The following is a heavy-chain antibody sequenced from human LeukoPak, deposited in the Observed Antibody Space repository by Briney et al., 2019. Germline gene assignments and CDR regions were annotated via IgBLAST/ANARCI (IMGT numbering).Heavy chain of an antibody. D-gene: IGHD3-10*01. Sequence: ASVKVSSKVSGYTLTELSMHWVRQAPGKGLEWMGLINPSGSSTLYAQKFQGRVTMTRDMSTTTDYMELSRLRSDDTAVYYCARGPLFDYYGSGSYYSETHYYYYMDVWGKGTTVTISS. CDR2: INPSGSST. CDR3: ARGPLFDYYGSGSYYSETHYYYYMDV. CDR1: GYTLTELS. V-gene: IGHV1-46*01. J-gene: IGHJ6*03.